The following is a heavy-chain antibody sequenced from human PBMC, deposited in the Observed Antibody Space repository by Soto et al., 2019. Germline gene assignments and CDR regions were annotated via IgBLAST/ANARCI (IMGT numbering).Heavy chain of an antibody. CDR2: INHSGST. CDR1: GGSFSGYY. J-gene: IGHJ4*02. V-gene: IGHV4-34*01. Sequence: SETLALTCAVYGGSFSGYYWSWILQPPGKGLEWIGEINHSGSTNYNPSLKSRVTISVDTSKNQFSLKLSSGTAADTAVYYCARRIYGDYEIDYWGQGTLVTVSS. CDR3: ARRIYGDYEIDY. D-gene: IGHD4-17*01.